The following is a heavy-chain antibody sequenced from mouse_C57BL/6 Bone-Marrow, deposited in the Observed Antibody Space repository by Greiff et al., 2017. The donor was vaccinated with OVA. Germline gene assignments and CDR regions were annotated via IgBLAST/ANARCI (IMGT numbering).Heavy chain of an antibody. J-gene: IGHJ3*01. CDR3: ARRKDGYYVGFAY. Sequence: EVKLQQSGPELVKPGASVKISCKASGYTFTDYYMNWVKQSHGKSLEWIGDINPNNGGTSYNQKFKGKATLTVDKSSSTAYMELRSLTSEDSAVYYCARRKDGYYVGFAYWGQGTLVTVSA. CDR2: INPNNGGT. V-gene: IGHV1-26*01. D-gene: IGHD2-3*01. CDR1: GYTFTDYY.